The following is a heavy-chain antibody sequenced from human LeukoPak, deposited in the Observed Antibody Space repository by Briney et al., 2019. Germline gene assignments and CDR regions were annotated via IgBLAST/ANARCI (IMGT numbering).Heavy chain of an antibody. J-gene: IGHJ5*02. CDR2: AYTTGST. CDR3: ARSDIAWCGWFHP. V-gene: IGHV4-61*02. CDR1: GDSISRGTYY. Sequence: SETLSVTCTVSGDSISRGTYYCNWIRQSAGKGLEWIGRAYTTGSTNYNPSLKSRVTISLDTSNNQFSLKLSSVTAADTAIYYCARSDIAWCGWFHPWGQGTLVTVSS. D-gene: IGHD4/OR15-4a*01.